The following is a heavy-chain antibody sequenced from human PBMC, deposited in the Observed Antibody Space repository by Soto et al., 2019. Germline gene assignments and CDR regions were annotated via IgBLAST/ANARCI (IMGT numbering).Heavy chain of an antibody. CDR3: ARRIRISNLYYGFWSGPAEP. J-gene: IGHJ5*02. D-gene: IGHD3-3*01. Sequence: GESLTISCKGSAYSFTSYWIDSMRQMPRKGLAWTGIIYHGDSDTRYTPSFQLMFTISDDKSISTGYLQWSSLKASDTAMYYWARRIRISNLYYGFWSGPAEPWGQGTLVTVAS. CDR1: AYSFTSYW. CDR2: IYHGDSDT. V-gene: IGHV5-51*01.